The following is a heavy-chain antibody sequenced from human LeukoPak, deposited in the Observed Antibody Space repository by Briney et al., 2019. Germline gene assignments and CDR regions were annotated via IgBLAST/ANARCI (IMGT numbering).Heavy chain of an antibody. CDR3: ARSGYSSPFDY. CDR1: GGSISRYY. V-gene: IGHV4-59*01. CDR2: IYYSGST. D-gene: IGHD6-13*01. J-gene: IGHJ4*02. Sequence: SETLSLTCTVSGGSISRYYWSWIRQPPGKGLEWIGYIYYSGSTNYNPSLKSRVTISVDTSKNQFSLKLSSVTAADTAVYYCARSGYSSPFDYWGQGTLVTVSS.